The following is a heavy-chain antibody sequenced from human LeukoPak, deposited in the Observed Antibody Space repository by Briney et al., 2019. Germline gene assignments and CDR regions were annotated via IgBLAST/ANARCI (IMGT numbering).Heavy chain of an antibody. V-gene: IGHV3-23*01. Sequence: GGSLRLSCAASGFTFSSYAMSWVRQAPGKGLEWVSAISGSGGSTYYADSVKGRFTISRDNSKNTLYLQMNSLRAEDTAVYYCAKGPYRRMVRGVTSPPYFDYWGQGTLVTVSS. D-gene: IGHD3-10*01. J-gene: IGHJ4*02. CDR1: GFTFSSYA. CDR3: AKGPYRRMVRGVTSPPYFDY. CDR2: ISGSGGST.